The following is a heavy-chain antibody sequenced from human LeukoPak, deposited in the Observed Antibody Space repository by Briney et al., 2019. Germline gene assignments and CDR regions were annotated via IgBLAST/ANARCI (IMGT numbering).Heavy chain of an antibody. CDR2: ISSSSSTI. Sequence: PGRSLRLSCAASGFTFSSYSMNWVRQAPGKGLEWVSYISSSSSTIYYADSVKGRFTISRDNAKNSLYLQMNSLRAEDTAVYYCARDPSTNYWGQGTLVTVSS. V-gene: IGHV3-48*01. CDR1: GFTFSSYS. J-gene: IGHJ4*02. D-gene: IGHD5/OR15-5a*01. CDR3: ARDPSTNY.